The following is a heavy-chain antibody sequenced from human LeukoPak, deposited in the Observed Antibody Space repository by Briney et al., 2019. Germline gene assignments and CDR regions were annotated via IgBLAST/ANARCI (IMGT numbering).Heavy chain of an antibody. Sequence: SETLSLTCTVSGGSISSYYWSWIRQPAGKGVEWIGRIYTSGSTNYNPSLKSRVTMSVDTSKTQFSLQLSSLTAADTAVYYCARAGGYSYGYGGYFDSWGQGTLVTVSS. CDR2: IYTSGST. J-gene: IGHJ4*02. CDR3: ARAGGYSYGYGGYFDS. V-gene: IGHV4-4*07. CDR1: GGSISSYY. D-gene: IGHD5-18*01.